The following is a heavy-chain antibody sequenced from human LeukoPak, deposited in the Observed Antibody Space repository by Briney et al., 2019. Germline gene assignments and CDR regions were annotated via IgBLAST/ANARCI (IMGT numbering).Heavy chain of an antibody. CDR2: IIPIFGTA. CDR1: GGTFSSYA. J-gene: IGHJ3*02. D-gene: IGHD1-26*01. Sequence: SVKVSCKASGGTFSSYAISWVRQAPGQGLEWMGGIIPIFGTANYAQKFQGRVTITADESTSTAYMELSSLRSGDTAVYYCARPYSGSYGAFDIWGQGTMVTVSS. V-gene: IGHV1-69*13. CDR3: ARPYSGSYGAFDI.